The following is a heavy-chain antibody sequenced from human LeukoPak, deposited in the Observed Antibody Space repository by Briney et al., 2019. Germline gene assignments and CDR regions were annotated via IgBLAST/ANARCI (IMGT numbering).Heavy chain of an antibody. Sequence: SETLSLTCTVSGGSIRSSSYYWGWVRQPPGKGLEGIGSIYYSGSTYYNPSLKGRVTISVDTSKNQFSLKLSSVTAADTAVYYCARRGYQPLRGDYWGQGTLVTVSS. CDR3: ARRGYQPLRGDY. CDR2: IYYSGST. V-gene: IGHV4-39*01. J-gene: IGHJ4*02. D-gene: IGHD2-2*01. CDR1: GGSIRSSSYY.